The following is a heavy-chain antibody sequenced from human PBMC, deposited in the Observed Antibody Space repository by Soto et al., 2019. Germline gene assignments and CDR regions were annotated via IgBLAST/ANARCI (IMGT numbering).Heavy chain of an antibody. CDR1: GYSISSGYY. CDR2: IYHSGST. V-gene: IGHV4-38-2*01. J-gene: IGHJ5*02. CDR3: HARHGASPRCYWFHT. Sequence: PETLSLTCAVSGYSISSGYYWGWIRQPPGKGLEWIGSIYHSGSTYYNPSLKSRVTISVDTSKNQFSLKLSSVTAAGTAVYYCHARHGASPRCYWFHTCRPGPLVPVSP. D-gene: IGHD2-2*01.